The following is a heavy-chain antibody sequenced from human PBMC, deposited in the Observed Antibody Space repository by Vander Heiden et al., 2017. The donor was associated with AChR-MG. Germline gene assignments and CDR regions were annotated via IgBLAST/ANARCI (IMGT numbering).Heavy chain of an antibody. CDR3: ARQRGIAAAGTLDWFDP. CDR1: GGSISSSSYY. V-gene: IGHV4-39*01. J-gene: IGHJ5*02. Sequence: QLQLQESGPGLVTPSETLSLTCTVSGGSISSSSYYWGWIRQPPGKGLEWIGSIYYSGSTYYNPSLKSRVTISVDTSKNQFSLKLSSVTAADTAVYYCARQRGIAAAGTLDWFDPWGQGTLVTVSS. CDR2: IYYSGST. D-gene: IGHD6-13*01.